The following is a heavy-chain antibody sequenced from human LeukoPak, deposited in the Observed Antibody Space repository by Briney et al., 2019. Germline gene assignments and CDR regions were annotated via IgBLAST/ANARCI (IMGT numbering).Heavy chain of an antibody. D-gene: IGHD2-15*01. J-gene: IGHJ6*03. V-gene: IGHV1-69*13. CDR3: ATDQELVADSSPDYYYCMDV. CDR2: IIPIFVTT. CDR1: GGTFTKYA. Sequence: ASVKVSCKASGGTFTKYAISWVRQAPGQGLEWMGGIIPIFVTTNYAQKFQGRVTITVDESTSTAYMELSSLTSEDTAVYYCATDQELVADSSPDYYYCMDVWGKGTTVTVSS.